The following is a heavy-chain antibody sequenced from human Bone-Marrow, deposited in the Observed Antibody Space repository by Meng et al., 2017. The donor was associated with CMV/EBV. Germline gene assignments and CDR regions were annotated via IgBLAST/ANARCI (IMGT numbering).Heavy chain of an antibody. D-gene: IGHD1-1*01. CDR2: FDPEDGET. Sequence: ASVKVSCKVSGYTLTELSMHWVRQAPGKGLEWMGGFDPEDGETNYAQKFQGRVTITTDESTSTAYMELTSLRSEDTAVYYCARSRNWDGLYYYYGMDVWGQGTTVTVSS. CDR3: ARSRNWDGLYYYYGMDV. CDR1: GYTLTELS. J-gene: IGHJ6*02. V-gene: IGHV1-24*01.